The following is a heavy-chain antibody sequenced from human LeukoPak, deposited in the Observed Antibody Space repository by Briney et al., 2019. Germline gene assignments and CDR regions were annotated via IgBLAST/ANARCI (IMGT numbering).Heavy chain of an antibody. Sequence: SETLSLTCTVSGGSISSSSYYWGWIRQPPGKGLEWIGSTYYSGSTYYNPSLKSRVTISVDTSKNQFSLKLSPVTAADTAVYYCARRVDNCSGGSCPWFYYYYGMDVWGQGTTVTVSS. J-gene: IGHJ6*02. D-gene: IGHD2-15*01. CDR2: TYYSGST. CDR3: ARRVDNCSGGSCPWFYYYYGMDV. CDR1: GGSISSSSYY. V-gene: IGHV4-39*01.